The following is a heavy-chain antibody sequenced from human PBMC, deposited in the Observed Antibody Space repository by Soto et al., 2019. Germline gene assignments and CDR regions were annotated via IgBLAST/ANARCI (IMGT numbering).Heavy chain of an antibody. Sequence: SETLSLTCTVSGGSISSYYCSWIRQPPGKGLEWIGYIYYSGSTNYNPSLKSRVTISVDTSKNQFSLKLSSVTAADTAVYYCARDSPYYYGSGSYYNGYGMDVWGQGTTVTVSS. J-gene: IGHJ6*02. D-gene: IGHD3-10*01. V-gene: IGHV4-59*01. CDR1: GGSISSYY. CDR3: ARDSPYYYGSGSYYNGYGMDV. CDR2: IYYSGST.